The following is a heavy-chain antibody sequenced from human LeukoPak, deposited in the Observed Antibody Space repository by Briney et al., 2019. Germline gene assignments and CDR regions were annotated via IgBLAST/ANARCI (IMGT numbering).Heavy chain of an antibody. V-gene: IGHV4-31*11. J-gene: IGHJ4*02. CDR1: GASISSGNYS. D-gene: IGHD3-3*01. CDR2: IYYSGST. Sequence: PSETLSLTCAVSGASISSGNYSWSWIRQNPGKDLEWIGYIYYSGSTDYNPSLKSRVTISLDMSKNQFSLDLRSVTAADTAIYYCASLQSGYYFVSYWGQGTLVTVSS. CDR3: ASLQSGYYFVSY.